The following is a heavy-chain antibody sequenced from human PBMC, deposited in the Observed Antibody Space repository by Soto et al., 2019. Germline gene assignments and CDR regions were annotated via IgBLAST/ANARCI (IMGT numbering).Heavy chain of an antibody. CDR3: ARAPGYGMYYFDY. CDR1: GFTFSSYG. V-gene: IGHV3-33*01. CDR2: IWYDGSNK. Sequence: QVQLVESGGGVVQPGRSLRLSCAASGFTFSSYGMHWVRQAPGKGLEWVAVIWYDGSNKYYADSAKGRFTISRDNSKNTLYLQMNSLRAEDTAVYYCARAPGYGMYYFDYWGQGTLVTVSS. J-gene: IGHJ4*02. D-gene: IGHD5-18*01.